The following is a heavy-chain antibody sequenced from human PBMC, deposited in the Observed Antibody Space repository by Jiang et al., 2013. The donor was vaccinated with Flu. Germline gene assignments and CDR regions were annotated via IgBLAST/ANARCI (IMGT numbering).Heavy chain of an antibody. CDR1: GGSISSSNW. CDR2: IYHSGST. Sequence: GPGLVKPSGTLSLTCAVSGGSISSSNWWSWVRQPPGKGLEWIGEIYHSGSTNYNPSLKSRVTISVDKSKNQFSLKLSSVTAADTAVYYCAREGDKAYCGGDCYPDYWGQGTLVTVSS. D-gene: IGHD2-21*02. J-gene: IGHJ4*02. CDR3: AREGDKAYCGGDCYPDY. V-gene: IGHV4-4*02.